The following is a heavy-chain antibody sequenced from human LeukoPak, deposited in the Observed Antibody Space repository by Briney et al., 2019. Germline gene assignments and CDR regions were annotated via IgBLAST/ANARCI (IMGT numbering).Heavy chain of an antibody. CDR1: GGSFSGYY. V-gene: IGHV4-34*12. Sequence: SETLSLTCAVYGGSFSGYYWSWIRQPPGKGLGWIGEIIPLGSASCNPSLKSRITISIDTSKNQFSLKLSSVTAADTAAYYCARHLTGERAFDVWGQGTVVTVSS. CDR3: ARHLTGERAFDV. D-gene: IGHD7-27*01. J-gene: IGHJ3*01. CDR2: IIPLGSA.